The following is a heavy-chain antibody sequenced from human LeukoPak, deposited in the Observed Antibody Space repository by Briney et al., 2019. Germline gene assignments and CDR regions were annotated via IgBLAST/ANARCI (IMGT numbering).Heavy chain of an antibody. J-gene: IGHJ5*02. CDR2: IYYSGST. D-gene: IGHD2-2*01. Sequence: SETLSLTCAVSGYSISSSNWWGWIRQPPGKGLEWIGYIYYSGSTYYNPSLKSRVTVSVDTSKNQFSLKLSSVTAVDTAVYYCAREHRIVVVPATSEMTWFDPWGQGTLVTVSS. CDR1: GYSISSSNW. CDR3: AREHRIVVVPATSEMTWFDP. V-gene: IGHV4-28*03.